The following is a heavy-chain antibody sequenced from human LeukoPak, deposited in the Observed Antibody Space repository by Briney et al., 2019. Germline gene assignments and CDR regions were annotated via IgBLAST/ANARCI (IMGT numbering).Heavy chain of an antibody. J-gene: IGHJ4*02. CDR3: ARDTPQPLESQQLVPSYFDY. D-gene: IGHD6-13*01. Sequence: SVKVSCKASGGTFSSYAISWVRQAPGQGLEWMGRIIPILGIANYAQKFQGRVTITADKSTRTAYMELSSLRSEDTAVYYCARDTPQPLESQQLVPSYFDYWGQGTLVPVCS. CDR1: GGTFSSYA. V-gene: IGHV1-69*04. CDR2: IIPILGIA.